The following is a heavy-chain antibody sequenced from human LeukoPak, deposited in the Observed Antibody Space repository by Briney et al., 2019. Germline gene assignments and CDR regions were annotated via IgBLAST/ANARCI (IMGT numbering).Heavy chain of an antibody. Sequence: GGSLRLSYTASGFPFIEYSMNWVPQAPGKGLEWISYIGIDSGNTKYADSVRGRFTISADKAKNSLYLQMNSLRVEDTAVYYCARDHNYAFDNWGQGTLVSVAS. CDR3: ARDHNYAFDN. D-gene: IGHD1-1*01. CDR1: GFPFIEYS. V-gene: IGHV3-48*01. CDR2: IGIDSGNT. J-gene: IGHJ4*02.